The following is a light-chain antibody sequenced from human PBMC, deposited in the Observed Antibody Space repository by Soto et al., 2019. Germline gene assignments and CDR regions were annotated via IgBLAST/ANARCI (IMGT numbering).Light chain of an antibody. CDR2: DVS. CDR1: SSDVGGYNY. CDR3: SSYTSSSTLAV. V-gene: IGLV2-14*03. J-gene: IGLJ1*01. Sequence: QSVLTQPASVSGSPGQSITISCTGTSSDVGGYNYVSWYQQHPGKAPKLIISDVSNRPSGVSNRFSGSKSGNTASLTISGLQAEDEADYYCSSYTSSSTLAVFGTGTKVTVL.